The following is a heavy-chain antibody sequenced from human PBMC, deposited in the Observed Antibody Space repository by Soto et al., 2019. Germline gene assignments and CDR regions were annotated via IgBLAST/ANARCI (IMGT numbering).Heavy chain of an antibody. CDR1: GGSFSGYY. D-gene: IGHD3-10*01. CDR2: INHSGGT. CDR3: ARTGASTSLSFFDY. V-gene: IGHV4-34*01. Sequence: PSETLSLTCAVYGGSFSGYYWSWIRQPPGKGLQWIGEINHSGGTNYNPSLKSRVTISVDTSKNQFFLKLTSVTAADTAVYYCARTGASTSLSFFDYWGQGTLGTVSS. J-gene: IGHJ4*02.